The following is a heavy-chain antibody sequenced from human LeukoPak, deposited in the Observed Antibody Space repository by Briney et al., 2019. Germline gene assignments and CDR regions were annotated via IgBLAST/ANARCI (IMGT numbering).Heavy chain of an antibody. D-gene: IGHD2-21*01. V-gene: IGHV3-30*03. CDR1: GFTFSKYV. CDR3: ARDGPAVIFFGYFEY. CDR2: ISYDGSNK. Sequence: GRSLRLSCAASGFTFSKYVMHWVRQAPGKGLEWVATISYDGSNKYYADSVKGRFTISRDSSKSTLYLQMSSLKGEDTAVYYCARDGPAVIFFGYFEYWGQGTLVTVSS. J-gene: IGHJ4*02.